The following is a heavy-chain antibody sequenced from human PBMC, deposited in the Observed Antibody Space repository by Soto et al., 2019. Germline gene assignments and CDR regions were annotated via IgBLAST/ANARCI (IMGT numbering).Heavy chain of an antibody. J-gene: IGHJ4*02. V-gene: IGHV1-3*01. CDR3: ARDGAVAGNTNFDY. CDR2: INAGNAKT. Sequence: XSVKVSCKASGYTFTNYAIHWVRQGPGQRLEWMGWINAGNAKTKYSQKFQGRVTISRDTSASTAYMELSSLRSEDTAVYYCARDGAVAGNTNFDYWGQGTMVTV. CDR1: GYTFTNYA. D-gene: IGHD6-19*01.